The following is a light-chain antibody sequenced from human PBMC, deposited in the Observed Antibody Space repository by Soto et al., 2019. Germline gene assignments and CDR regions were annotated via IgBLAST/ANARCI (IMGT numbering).Light chain of an antibody. CDR3: SSYAGINIYV. V-gene: IGLV2-8*01. J-gene: IGLJ7*01. CDR2: EIN. CDR1: SSDVGAFNY. Sequence: QSVLTQPPSASGSPGQSITISCIGTSSDVGAFNYVSWYQQHPGKAPKLMIFEINKRPSGVPDRFSGSKSGNTASLTVSGLQAEDEADYYCSSYAGINIYVFGGGTKLTVL.